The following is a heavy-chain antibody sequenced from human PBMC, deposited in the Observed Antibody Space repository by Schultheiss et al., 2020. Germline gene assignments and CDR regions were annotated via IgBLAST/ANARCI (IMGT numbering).Heavy chain of an antibody. CDR2: MNPNSGNT. J-gene: IGHJ4*02. Sequence: GESLKISCKASGYTFTSYDINWVRQATGQGLEWMGWMNPNSGNTGYAQKFQGRVTMTRNTSISKAYMELSSLRSEDTAVYYCARALQYYGDYGVDYWGQGTLVTVSS. CDR3: ARALQYYGDYGVDY. CDR1: GYTFTSYD. V-gene: IGHV1-8*01. D-gene: IGHD4-17*01.